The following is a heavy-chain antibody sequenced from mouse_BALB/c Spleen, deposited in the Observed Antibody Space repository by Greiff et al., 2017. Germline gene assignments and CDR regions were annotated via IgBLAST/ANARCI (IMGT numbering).Heavy chain of an antibody. CDR3: ARDYFDY. V-gene: IGHV5-4*02. CDR2: ISDGGSYT. J-gene: IGHJ2*01. CDR1: GFTFSDYY. Sequence: LVESGGGLVKPGGSLKLSCAASGFTFSDYYMYWVRQTPEKRLEWVATISDGGSYTYYPDSVKGRFTISRDNAKNNLYLQMSSLKSEDTAMYYCARDYFDYWGQGTTLTVSS.